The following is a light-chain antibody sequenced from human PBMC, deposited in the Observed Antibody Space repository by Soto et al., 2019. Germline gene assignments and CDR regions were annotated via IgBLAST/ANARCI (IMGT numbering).Light chain of an antibody. CDR1: QGISNY. V-gene: IGKV1-27*01. CDR2: AAS. Sequence: DIQMTQSPSSVGDRVTITCRASQGISNYLAWYQQKPGKVPKLPIYAASTLQSGVPSRFSGSGSGTDFTLTISSLQPEDVATYYCQKYNSAPRTFGQGTKVEIK. J-gene: IGKJ1*01. CDR3: QKYNSAPRT.